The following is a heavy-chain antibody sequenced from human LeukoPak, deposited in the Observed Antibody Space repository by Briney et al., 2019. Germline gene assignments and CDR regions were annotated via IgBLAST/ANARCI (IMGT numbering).Heavy chain of an antibody. Sequence: GASVKVSCKVSGYTLTELSMHWVRQAPGKGLEWMGGFDPEDGETIYAQKFQGRVTMTEDTSTDTAYMELSSLRSEDTAVYYCARERGDCSSTSCPLDPWGQGTLVTVSS. D-gene: IGHD2-2*01. CDR1: GYTLTELS. CDR3: ARERGDCSSTSCPLDP. J-gene: IGHJ5*02. V-gene: IGHV1-24*01. CDR2: FDPEDGET.